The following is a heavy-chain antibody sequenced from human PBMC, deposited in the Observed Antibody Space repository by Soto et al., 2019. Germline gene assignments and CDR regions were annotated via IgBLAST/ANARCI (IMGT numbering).Heavy chain of an antibody. CDR1: GHTFTSYG. V-gene: IGHV1-18*01. Sequence: ASVKVSCKASGHTFTSYGISWVRQAPGQGLEWMGWISAYNGNTNYAQKLQGRVTMTTDTSTSTAYMELRSLRSDDTAVYYCARDRDYSSGWNNWFDPWGQGTLVTVSS. CDR2: ISAYNGNT. CDR3: ARDRDYSSGWNNWFDP. J-gene: IGHJ5*02. D-gene: IGHD6-19*01.